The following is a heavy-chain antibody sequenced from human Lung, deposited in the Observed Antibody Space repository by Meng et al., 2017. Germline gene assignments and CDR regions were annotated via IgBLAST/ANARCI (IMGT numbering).Heavy chain of an antibody. Sequence: VHRRALSPGMGKPSRPLARTGDVSGGSLTSSTWWSWVRQTPGKGLEWFGEIFHSGSTNYNPPLESRVTISVDKSKNQFSLKVYSVTAADTATYYCARFDISSSGRGDYWGQGILVTVSS. CDR2: IFHSGST. J-gene: IGHJ4*02. V-gene: IGHV4-4*02. D-gene: IGHD1-26*01. CDR3: ARFDISSSGRGDY. CDR1: GGSLTSSTW.